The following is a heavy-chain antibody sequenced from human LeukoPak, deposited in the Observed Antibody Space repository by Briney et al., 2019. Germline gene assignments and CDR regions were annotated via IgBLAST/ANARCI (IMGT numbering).Heavy chain of an antibody. D-gene: IGHD2-8*01. CDR3: ARSRTSNWYFDL. Sequence: PGGSLRLSCAASGFPFSSYSMNWVRQAPGKGLEWVSYINSGSTTIYSADSVKGRFTISRDNAKNSLFLQMNSLRAEDTAVYYCARSRTSNWYFDLWGRGTLVTVSS. CDR1: GFPFSSYS. J-gene: IGHJ2*01. V-gene: IGHV3-48*01. CDR2: INSGSTTI.